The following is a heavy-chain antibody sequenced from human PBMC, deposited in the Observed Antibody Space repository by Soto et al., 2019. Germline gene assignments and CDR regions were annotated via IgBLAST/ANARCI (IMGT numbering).Heavy chain of an antibody. J-gene: IGHJ4*02. CDR3: ARDRTLTGYYINLPFDY. CDR1: GYTFTSYG. D-gene: IGHD3-9*01. V-gene: IGHV1-18*01. Sequence: ASVKVSCKASGYTFTSYGISWVRQAPGQGLEWMGWISAYNGNTNYAQKLQGRVTMTTDTSTSTAYMELRSLRSGDTAVYYCARDRTLTGYYINLPFDYWGQGTLVTVSS. CDR2: ISAYNGNT.